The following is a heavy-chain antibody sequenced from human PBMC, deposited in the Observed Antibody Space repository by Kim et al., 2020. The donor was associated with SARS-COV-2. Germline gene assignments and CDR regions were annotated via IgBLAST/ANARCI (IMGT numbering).Heavy chain of an antibody. J-gene: IGHJ3*02. CDR1: ELPFSYSE. V-gene: IGHV3-48*03. Sequence: GGSLRLSCAASELPFSYSEMNWVRQAPGKGLEWISYINGNARTIFYADSVRGRCTVSRDNAKNLLFLQMSGLRGEDTAVYYCARELAARGFDIWGQGTTVTVSS. CDR2: INGNARTI. CDR3: ARELAARGFDI. D-gene: IGHD6-13*01.